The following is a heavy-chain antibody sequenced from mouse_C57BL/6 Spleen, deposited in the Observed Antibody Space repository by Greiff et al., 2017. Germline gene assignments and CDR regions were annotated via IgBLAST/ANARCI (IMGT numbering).Heavy chain of an antibody. J-gene: IGHJ4*01. CDR1: GFSLTSYG. CDR3: AKGDYGSSSYAMDY. Sequence: QVQLQQSGPGLVQPSQSLSITCTVSGFSLTSYGVHWVRQSPGKGLEWLGVIWRGGSTDYNAAFMSRLSITKDNSKSQVFFKMNSLQADDTAIYYCAKGDYGSSSYAMDYWGQGTSVTVSS. D-gene: IGHD1-1*01. CDR2: IWRGGST. V-gene: IGHV2-5*01.